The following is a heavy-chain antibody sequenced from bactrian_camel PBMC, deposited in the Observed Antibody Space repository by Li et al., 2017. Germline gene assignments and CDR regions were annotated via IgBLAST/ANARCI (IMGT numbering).Heavy chain of an antibody. Sequence: HVQLVESGGGLVQPGGSLRVSCAASGLTFSSYYMSWVRQAPGKGLEWVSSIYTQSGAAHYRDSVQGRFIISIDVVKKTVYLMMNNLNPEDTAVYYCATPERWRYSDFGPYEYTYWGQGTQVTVS. CDR1: GLTFSSYY. CDR2: IYTQSGAA. D-gene: IGHD1*01. J-gene: IGHJ4*01. CDR3: ATPERWRYSDFGPYEYTY. V-gene: IGHV3-2*01.